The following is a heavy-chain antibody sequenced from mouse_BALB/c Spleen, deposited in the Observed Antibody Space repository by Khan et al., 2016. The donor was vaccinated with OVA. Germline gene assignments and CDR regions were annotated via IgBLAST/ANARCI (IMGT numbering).Heavy chain of an antibody. V-gene: IGHV1S136*01. CDR2: IYPFNDDT. CDR1: GYTFTSYV. J-gene: IGHJ3*01. D-gene: IGHD1-1*01. CDR3: GPVGNYYMSLAY. Sequence: VQLKQSGPELVKPGASVKMSCKASGYTFTSYVMHWVKQKPGLGLEWIGYIYPFNDDTKYNEKFKGKATLTSDKSSSTAYMELSSLTSEDSAVYYCGPVGNYYMSLAYWGQGTLVTVSA.